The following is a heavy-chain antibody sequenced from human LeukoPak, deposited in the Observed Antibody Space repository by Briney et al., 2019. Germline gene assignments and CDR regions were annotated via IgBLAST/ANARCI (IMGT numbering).Heavy chain of an antibody. CDR2: ISDDGRDT. V-gene: IGHV3-30*04. CDR1: GFTFSTFP. Sequence: RGTSLRLSCEASGFTFSTFPMHWVRQTPDKRLGWVAVISDDGRDTYYADSVKGRFTISRDNSKNTLYMQMNSLSPEDTAVVYCARVGRVSIYPSYMDVWGKGTTVTVSS. D-gene: IGHD6-6*01. CDR3: ARVGRVSIYPSYMDV. J-gene: IGHJ6*03.